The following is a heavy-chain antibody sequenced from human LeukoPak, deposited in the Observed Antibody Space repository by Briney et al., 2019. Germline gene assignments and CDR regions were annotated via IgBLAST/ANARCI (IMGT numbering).Heavy chain of an antibody. Sequence: PGGSLRLSCAASGFTFSSYSMNWVRQAPGKGLEWVSSISSSSSYIYYADSVKGRFTISRDNAKNSLYLQMNSLRAEDTAVYYCAREAGFLDLEIDYWGQGTLVTVSS. V-gene: IGHV3-21*04. D-gene: IGHD3/OR15-3a*01. CDR3: AREAGFLDLEIDY. CDR1: GFTFSSYS. CDR2: ISSSSSYI. J-gene: IGHJ4*02.